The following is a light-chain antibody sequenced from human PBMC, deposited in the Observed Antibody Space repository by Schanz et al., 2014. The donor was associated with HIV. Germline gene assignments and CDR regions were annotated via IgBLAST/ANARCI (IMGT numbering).Light chain of an antibody. CDR1: QTIGRF. Sequence: DIQMTQSSSILSASIGDRVTITCRASQTIGRFLAWYQQKPGSAPVLLIYQASTLETGVPSRFSGSGSGTQFTLTISGLQPDDFAVYYCQQYGSSPWTFGQGTKVEIK. J-gene: IGKJ1*01. V-gene: IGKV1-5*03. CDR2: QAS. CDR3: QQYGSSPWT.